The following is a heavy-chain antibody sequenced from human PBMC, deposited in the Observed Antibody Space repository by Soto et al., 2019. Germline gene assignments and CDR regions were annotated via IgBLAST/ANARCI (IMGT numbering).Heavy chain of an antibody. D-gene: IGHD3-3*01. J-gene: IGHJ6*03. CDR3: ARGGGLLRFLEWLSDYYYYYMDV. CDR2: MNPNSGNT. Sequence: ASVKVSCKASGGTLSSYTFSWVRQAPGQGLEWMGRMNPNSGNTGYAQKFQGRVTMTRNTSISTAYMELSSLRSEDTAVYYCARGGGLLRFLEWLSDYYYYYMDVWGKGTTVTVSS. CDR1: GGTLSSYT. V-gene: IGHV1-8*01.